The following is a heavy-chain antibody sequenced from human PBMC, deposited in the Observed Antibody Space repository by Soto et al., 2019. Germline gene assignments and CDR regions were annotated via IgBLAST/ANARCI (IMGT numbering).Heavy chain of an antibody. Sequence: SETLSLTCTVSGGSISSGDYYWSWIRQPPGKGLEWIGYIYYSGSTYYNPSPKSRVTISVDTSKNQFSLKLSSVTAADTAVYYCAREGITMVRGILWGQGTLVTVSS. J-gene: IGHJ4*02. CDR1: GGSISSGDYY. V-gene: IGHV4-30-4*01. D-gene: IGHD3-10*01. CDR2: IYYSGST. CDR3: AREGITMVRGIL.